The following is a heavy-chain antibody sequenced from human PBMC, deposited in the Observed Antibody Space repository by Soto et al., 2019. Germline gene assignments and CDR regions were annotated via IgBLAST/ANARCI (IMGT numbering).Heavy chain of an antibody. CDR2: IYYSGST. CDR3: AREVFGRSGSYMGEFDY. V-gene: IGHV4-59*01. CDR1: GGSISSYY. J-gene: IGHJ4*02. Sequence: SENLSLTCNVSGGSISSYYWSWIRQPPAKGLEWIGYIYYSGSTNYNPSLKSRVTISVDTSKNQFSLKLSSVTAADTAVYYCAREVFGRSGSYMGEFDYWGQGTLVTVS. D-gene: IGHD1-26*01.